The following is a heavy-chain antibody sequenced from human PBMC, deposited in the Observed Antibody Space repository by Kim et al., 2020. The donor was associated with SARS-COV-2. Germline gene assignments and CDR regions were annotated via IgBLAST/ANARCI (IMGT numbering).Heavy chain of an antibody. CDR2: IKSDGSTT. CDR1: GFTFSSYW. CDR3: ARADGYNYFDF. Sequence: GGSLRLSCAASGFTFSSYWMHWVRQAPGKGLVWVSRIKSDGSTTSYADSAKGRFTISRDNAENTLYLQMNSLRAEDTAVYYCARADGYNYFDFWGHGTLVTVSS. V-gene: IGHV3-74*01. J-gene: IGHJ4*01. D-gene: IGHD5-12*01.